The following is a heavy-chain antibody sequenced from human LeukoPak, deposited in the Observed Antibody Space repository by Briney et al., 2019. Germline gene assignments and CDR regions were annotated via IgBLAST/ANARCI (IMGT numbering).Heavy chain of an antibody. Sequence: GGSLRLSCAASGFTFSSYGMHWVRQAPGKGLEWVAVIWYDGSNKYYADSVKGRFTISRDNSKNTLYLQMNSLRAEDTAVYYCARDPLNAHCSSTSCYTLWYWGQGTLVTVSS. CDR1: GFTFSSYG. CDR2: IWYDGSNK. J-gene: IGHJ4*02. D-gene: IGHD2-2*02. CDR3: ARDPLNAHCSSTSCYTLWY. V-gene: IGHV3-33*01.